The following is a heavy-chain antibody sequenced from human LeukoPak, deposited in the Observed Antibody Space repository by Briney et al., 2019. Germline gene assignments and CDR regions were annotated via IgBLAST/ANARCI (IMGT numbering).Heavy chain of an antibody. CDR2: YACDDDK. CDR3: ALMMGYNWNHDHFDY. CDR1: GLSLIPRAMC. V-gene: IGHV2-70*01. D-gene: IGHD1-14*01. J-gene: IGHJ4*02. Sequence: SGATLMIPTQTLTLTCTISGLSLIPRAMCVGWMRQPPIKAMEWLALYACDDDKYYTISLQTRLTISNDTSKNQVVLTMINMDPVDTATYYCALMMGYNWNHDHFDYWGQGTLVTLSS.